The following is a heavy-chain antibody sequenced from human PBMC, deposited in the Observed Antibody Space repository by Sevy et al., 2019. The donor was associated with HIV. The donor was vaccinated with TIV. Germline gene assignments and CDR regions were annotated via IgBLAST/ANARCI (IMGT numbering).Heavy chain of an antibody. D-gene: IGHD3-16*01. J-gene: IGHJ4*02. V-gene: IGHV3-21*01. CDR2: ISSSSSYI. Sequence: GGCLRLSCAASGFTFSSYSMNWVRQAPGKGLEWVSSISSSSSYIYYADSVKGRFTISRDNAKNSLYLQMNSLRADDMAVYYCARGGSTGLDYWGQGTLVTVSS. CDR1: GFTFSSYS. CDR3: ARGGSTGLDY.